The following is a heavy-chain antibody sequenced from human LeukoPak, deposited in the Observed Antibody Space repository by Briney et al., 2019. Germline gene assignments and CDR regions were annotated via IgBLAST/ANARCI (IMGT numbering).Heavy chain of an antibody. Sequence: PSETLSLTCTVSGGSISSGSYYWSWIRQPAGKGLEWIGRIHTSGSTKDNPSLKGRVSISVDTSKNQFSLKLGSVTAADTAVYYCARDRGVDDAFHIWGQGTMVTVSS. CDR3: ARDRGVDDAFHI. V-gene: IGHV4-61*02. J-gene: IGHJ3*02. CDR1: GGSISSGSYY. D-gene: IGHD3-3*01. CDR2: IHTSGST.